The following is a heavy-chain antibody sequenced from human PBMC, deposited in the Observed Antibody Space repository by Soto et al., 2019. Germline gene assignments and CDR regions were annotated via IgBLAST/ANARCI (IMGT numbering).Heavy chain of an antibody. CDR1: GFSLSNYG. V-gene: IGHV3-23*01. CDR2: IRGSNGDT. Sequence: EVQLLESGGGLGQPGGSLRLSCAASGFSLSNYGMTWVRQAPGKGLEWVSTIRGSNGDTYYGDSVKGRFTISRDISKNTLYLQMRSLRAEDTAVYYCAKDVNYDILAGYYYYWGQGTLVTVSP. J-gene: IGHJ4*02. D-gene: IGHD3-9*01. CDR3: AKDVNYDILAGYYYY.